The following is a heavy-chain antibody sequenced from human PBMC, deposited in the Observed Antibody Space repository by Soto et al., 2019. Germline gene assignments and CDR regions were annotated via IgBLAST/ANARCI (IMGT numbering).Heavy chain of an antibody. CDR3: ARDLDRYYDSSGYNWFDP. CDR2: IWYDGSNK. D-gene: IGHD3-22*01. J-gene: IGHJ5*02. CDR1: GFTFSSYG. Sequence: GGSLRLSCAASGFTFSSYGMHWVRQAPGKGLEWVAVIWYDGSNKYYADSVKGRFTISRDNSKNTLYLQMNSLRAEDTAVYYCARDLDRYYDSSGYNWFDPWGQGTLVTVSS. V-gene: IGHV3-33*01.